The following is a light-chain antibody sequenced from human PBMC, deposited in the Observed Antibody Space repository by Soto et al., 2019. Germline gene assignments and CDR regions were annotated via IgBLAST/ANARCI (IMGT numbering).Light chain of an antibody. CDR3: QSYDTSLLRV. V-gene: IGLV1-40*01. Sequence: QSVLTQPPSVSGAPGQRVTISCTGSSSNIGAGYEVHWYQQLPGTAPKLLIYGNTNRPSGVPDRFSGSRSGTSASLTTTGLQAEDEADYYCQSYDTSLLRVFGGGTKLTVL. CDR1: SSNIGAGYE. J-gene: IGLJ3*02. CDR2: GNT.